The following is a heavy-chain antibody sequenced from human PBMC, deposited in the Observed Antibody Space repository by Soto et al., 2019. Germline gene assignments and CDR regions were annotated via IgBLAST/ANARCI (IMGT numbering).Heavy chain of an antibody. CDR3: ARGTSAVDAAWVDY. Sequence: QVQLVESGGGVVQPGRSLRLSCEASGFTFSIYAIHWVRQAPGKGLEWVAVISFDGSNEYYTDSVKGRFTVSRDNSRNTVYLQMNRLRVEDTAVYYCARGTSAVDAAWVDYWGQGTLVTVSS. CDR2: ISFDGSNE. V-gene: IGHV3-30-3*01. D-gene: IGHD2-15*01. J-gene: IGHJ4*02. CDR1: GFTFSIYA.